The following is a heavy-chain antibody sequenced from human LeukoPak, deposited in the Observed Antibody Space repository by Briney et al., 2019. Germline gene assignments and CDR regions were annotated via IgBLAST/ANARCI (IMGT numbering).Heavy chain of an antibody. D-gene: IGHD3-10*01. CDR3: AREDYGSGSYSNPDY. V-gene: IGHV1-18*01. Sequence: GASVKVSCKASGYTFPSYGISWVGQAPGQGLEWMEWISAYNGNTNYAQKLQGRVTMTTDTSTSTAYMELRSLRSDDTAVYYCAREDYGSGSYSNPDYWGQGTLVTVSS. J-gene: IGHJ4*02. CDR1: GYTFPSYG. CDR2: ISAYNGNT.